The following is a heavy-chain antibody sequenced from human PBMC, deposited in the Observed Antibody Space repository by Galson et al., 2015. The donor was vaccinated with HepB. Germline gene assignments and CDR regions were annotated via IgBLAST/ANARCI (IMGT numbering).Heavy chain of an antibody. CDR2: ISSSSSYI. CDR3: ARDHYDILTGYYLPYYYYGMDV. V-gene: IGHV3-21*01. D-gene: IGHD3-9*01. J-gene: IGHJ6*02. CDR1: GFTFSSYS. Sequence: SLRLSCAASGFTFSSYSMNWVRQAPGKGLEWVSSISSSSSYIYYADSVKGRFTISRDNAKNSLYLQMNSLRAEDTAVYYCARDHYDILTGYYLPYYYYGMDVWGQGTTVTVSS.